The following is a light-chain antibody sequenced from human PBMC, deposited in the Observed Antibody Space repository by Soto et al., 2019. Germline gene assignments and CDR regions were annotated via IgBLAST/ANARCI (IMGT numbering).Light chain of an antibody. CDR1: QNIPSIY. CDR2: DTS. V-gene: IGKV3D-20*01. Sequence: EIVLTQSPASLSLSPGERATLFCGASQNIPSIYLAWYQVKPGLAPRLLIYDTSIRATGIPDRFTGSGSGTDFTLTITRLDPEDFAVYYWQQYDTSLTFGGGTKVEIK. J-gene: IGKJ4*01. CDR3: QQYDTSLT.